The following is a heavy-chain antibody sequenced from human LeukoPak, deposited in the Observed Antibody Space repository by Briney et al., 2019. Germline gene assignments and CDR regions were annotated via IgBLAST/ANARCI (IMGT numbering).Heavy chain of an antibody. CDR2: IIPIFGTA. D-gene: IGHD6-13*01. Sequence: AASVKVSCKASGGTFSSYAISWVRQAPGQGLEWMGGIIPIFGTANYAQKFQGRVTITADESTSTAYMELSSLRSEDTAVYYCARVAAAGDWYFDLWGRGTLVTVSS. J-gene: IGHJ2*01. CDR1: GGTFSSYA. V-gene: IGHV1-69*13. CDR3: ARVAAAGDWYFDL.